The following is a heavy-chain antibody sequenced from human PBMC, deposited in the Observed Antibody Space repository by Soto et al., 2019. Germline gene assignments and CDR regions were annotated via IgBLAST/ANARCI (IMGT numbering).Heavy chain of an antibody. J-gene: IGHJ3*02. Sequence: GASVKVSCKASGGTFSSYAISWVRQAPGQGLEWMGGIIPIFGTANYAQKFQGRVTITADESTSTAYMELSSLRSEDTAVYYCAAVRELRYFDWLFAFDIWGQGTMVTFS. V-gene: IGHV1-69*13. CDR2: IIPIFGTA. D-gene: IGHD3-9*01. CDR3: AAVRELRYFDWLFAFDI. CDR1: GGTFSSYA.